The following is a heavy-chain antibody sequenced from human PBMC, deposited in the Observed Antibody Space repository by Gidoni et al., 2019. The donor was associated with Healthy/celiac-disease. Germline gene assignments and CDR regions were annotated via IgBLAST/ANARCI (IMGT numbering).Heavy chain of an antibody. CDR1: GFTFSSYA. V-gene: IGHV3-23*01. Sequence: EVQLLESGGGLVQPGGSLRLSCAASGFTFSSYAMSWVRQAPGKGLEWVSAITGSCGSTYYADSVKGRFTISRDNSKNMVYLQMNSLRAEDTAVYYCAKESPYSSGWLQYFDYWGQGTLVTVSS. D-gene: IGHD6-19*01. CDR2: ITGSCGST. CDR3: AKESPYSSGWLQYFDY. J-gene: IGHJ4*02.